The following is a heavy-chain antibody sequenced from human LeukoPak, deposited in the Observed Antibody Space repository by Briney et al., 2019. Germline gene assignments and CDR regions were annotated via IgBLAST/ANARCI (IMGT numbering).Heavy chain of an antibody. J-gene: IGHJ4*02. CDR3: ARVRGSYYGSGSYQHFDY. CDR1: GYTFTSYD. Sequence: GASVKVSCKASGYTFTSYDINWVRQATGQGLEWMGWMNPNSGNTGFAQKFQGRVTMTRNTSISTAYMDLSSLRSEDTAVYYCARVRGSYYGSGSYQHFDYWGQGALVTVSS. CDR2: MNPNSGNT. V-gene: IGHV1-8*01. D-gene: IGHD3-10*01.